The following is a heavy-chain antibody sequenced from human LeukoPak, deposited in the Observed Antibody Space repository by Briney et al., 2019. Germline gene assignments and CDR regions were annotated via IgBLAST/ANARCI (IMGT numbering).Heavy chain of an antibody. J-gene: IGHJ6*02. CDR2: IIPILGIA. V-gene: IGHV1-69*04. CDR1: GGTFSSYA. D-gene: IGHD1-26*01. Sequence: SVKVSCKASGGTFSSYAISWVRQAPGQGLEWMGRIIPILGIANYAQKFQGRVTITADKSTSTAYMELSSLRSEDTAVYYCASVCSGSYSSYYYGMDVWGQGTTVTVSS. CDR3: ASVCSGSYSSYYYGMDV.